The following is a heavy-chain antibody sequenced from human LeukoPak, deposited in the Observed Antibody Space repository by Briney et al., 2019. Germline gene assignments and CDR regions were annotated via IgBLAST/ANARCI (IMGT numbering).Heavy chain of an antibody. CDR3: ARADGYCSGGSCYVDFDY. V-gene: IGHV3-30*02. D-gene: IGHD2-15*01. CDR1: GFTFSSYG. J-gene: IGHJ4*02. Sequence: SWGSLRLSCAASGFTFSSYGMHWVRQAPGKGLEWVAFIRYDGSNKYYADSVKGRFTISRDNAKNSLYLQMNSLRAEDTAVYYCARADGYCSGGSCYVDFDYWGQGTLVTVSS. CDR2: IRYDGSNK.